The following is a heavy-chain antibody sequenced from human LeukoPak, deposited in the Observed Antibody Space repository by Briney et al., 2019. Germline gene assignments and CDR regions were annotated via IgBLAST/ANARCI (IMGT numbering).Heavy chain of an antibody. CDR1: GFTVSSYD. J-gene: IGHJ2*01. CDR3: AKTIPYWYFGL. Sequence: GGSRRLSCAASGFTVSSYDMTWVRQAPGKGLEWVSSIGDGGGGTYADSVKGRFTISKDKSKNTLYLQMNSLRAEDTAIYYCAKTIPYWYFGLWGRGTLVTVSS. D-gene: IGHD5-24*01. V-gene: IGHV3-23*01. CDR2: IGDGGGGT.